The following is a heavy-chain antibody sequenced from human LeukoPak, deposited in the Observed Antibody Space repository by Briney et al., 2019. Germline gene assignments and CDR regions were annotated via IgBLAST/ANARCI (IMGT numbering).Heavy chain of an antibody. D-gene: IGHD2-2*01. CDR2: IYSGDST. CDR3: AKDFYCSSTSCSNFYY. CDR1: GFTFSSYW. V-gene: IGHV3-66*01. Sequence: LGGSLRLSCVASGFTFSSYWMSWVRQAPGKGLEWVSVIYSGDSTYCADSVKGRFTISRDNSKNTLYLQMNSLRAEDPAVDFCAKDFYCSSTSCSNFYYWGQGTLVTVSS. J-gene: IGHJ4*02.